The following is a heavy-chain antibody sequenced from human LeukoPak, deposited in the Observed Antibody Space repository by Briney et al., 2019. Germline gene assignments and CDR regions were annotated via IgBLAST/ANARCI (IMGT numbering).Heavy chain of an antibody. CDR1: GFTFSSYE. V-gene: IGHV3-48*03. CDR3: ARETPYDILTGYYNYYYYYGMDV. J-gene: IGHJ6*04. Sequence: PGGSLRLSCAASGFTFSSYEMNWVRQAPGKGLEWVSYISSSGSTIYYADSVKGRLTISRDNAKNSLYLQMNSLRAEDTAVYYCARETPYDILTGYYNYYYYYGMDVWGKGTTVTVSS. D-gene: IGHD3-9*01. CDR2: ISSSGSTI.